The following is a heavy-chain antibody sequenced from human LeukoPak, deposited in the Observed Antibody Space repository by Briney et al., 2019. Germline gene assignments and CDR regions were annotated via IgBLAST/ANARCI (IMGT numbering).Heavy chain of an antibody. V-gene: IGHV1-18*01. D-gene: IGHD6-13*01. Sequence: ASVKVSCKASGYTFTSYGISWVRQAPGQGLEWMGWISAYNDNTNYAQKLQGRVTMTTDTSTSTAYMELRSLRSDDTAVYYCARDLSQSVYSSSWYNWFDPWGQGTLVTVSS. CDR2: ISAYNDNT. CDR1: GYTFTSYG. CDR3: ARDLSQSVYSSSWYNWFDP. J-gene: IGHJ5*02.